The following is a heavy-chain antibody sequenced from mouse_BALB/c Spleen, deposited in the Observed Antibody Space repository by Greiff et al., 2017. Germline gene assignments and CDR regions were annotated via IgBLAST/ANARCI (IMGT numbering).Heavy chain of an antibody. V-gene: IGHV3-6*02. D-gene: IGHD2-2*01. J-gene: IGHJ4*01. CDR1: GYSITSGYY. Sequence: EVQLVESGPGLVKPSQSLSLTCSVTGYSITSGYYWNWIRQFPGNKLEWMGYISYDGSNNYNPSLKNRISITRDTSKNQFFLKLNSVTTEDTATYYCARDLGWLRRRYAMDYWGQGTSVTVSS. CDR2: ISYDGSN. CDR3: ARDLGWLRRRYAMDY.